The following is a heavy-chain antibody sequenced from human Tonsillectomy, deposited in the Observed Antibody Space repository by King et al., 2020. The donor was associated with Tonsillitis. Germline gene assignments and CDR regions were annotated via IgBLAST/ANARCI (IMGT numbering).Heavy chain of an antibody. J-gene: IGHJ4*02. V-gene: IGHV3-33*01. CDR3: AMPYYDFWSGYFDY. D-gene: IGHD3-3*01. CDR1: GFTFSSYG. Sequence: VQLVESGGGVVQPGRSLRLSCAASGFTFSSYGMHWVRQAPGKGLEGVAVIWYDGSNKYYADSVKGRFTISRDNSKNTLYLQMNSLRAEDTAVYYCAMPYYDFWSGYFDYWGQGTLVTVSS. CDR2: IWYDGSNK.